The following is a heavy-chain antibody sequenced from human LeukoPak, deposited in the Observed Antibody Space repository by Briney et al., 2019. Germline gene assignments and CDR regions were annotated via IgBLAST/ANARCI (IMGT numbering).Heavy chain of an antibody. D-gene: IGHD1-26*01. CDR2: IYYSGST. CDR3: ARDGGKSGSYLRYYYGMDV. J-gene: IGHJ6*02. V-gene: IGHV4-61*01. CDR1: GGSVSSGSYY. Sequence: SETLSLTCTVSGGSVSSGSYYWSWIRQPPGKGLEWIVYIYYSGSTNYNPSLKSRVTISVDTSKNQFSLKLSSVTAADTAVYYCARDGGKSGSYLRYYYGMDVWGQGTTVTVSS.